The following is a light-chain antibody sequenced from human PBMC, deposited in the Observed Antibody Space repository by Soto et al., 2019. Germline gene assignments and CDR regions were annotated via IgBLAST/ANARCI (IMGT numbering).Light chain of an antibody. CDR3: QSYDISLSVV. J-gene: IGLJ2*01. V-gene: IGLV1-40*01. CDR1: SSNIGAGYG. Sequence: QSVLTQPPSVSGAPGQRVTISCTGSSSNIGAGYGVHWYQQLPGTAPKLLIYGNSNRPSGVPDRFSGSKSGTSSSLAITGFQAEDEADYYCQSYDISLSVVFGGGTKVTVL. CDR2: GNS.